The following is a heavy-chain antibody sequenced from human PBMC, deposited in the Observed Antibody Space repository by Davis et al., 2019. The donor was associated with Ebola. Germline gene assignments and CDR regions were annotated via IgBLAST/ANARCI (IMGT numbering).Heavy chain of an antibody. CDR3: ARDRFGDSDY. Sequence: ASVKVSCKASGHTFTSYYMHWVRQAPGQGLEWMGWISAYNGNTKYAQKLQGRVTMTTDTSTSTAYMEVRSLRSDDTAVYYCARDRFGDSDYWGQGTLVTVSS. CDR2: ISAYNGNT. CDR1: GHTFTSYY. V-gene: IGHV1-18*04. D-gene: IGHD3-10*01. J-gene: IGHJ4*02.